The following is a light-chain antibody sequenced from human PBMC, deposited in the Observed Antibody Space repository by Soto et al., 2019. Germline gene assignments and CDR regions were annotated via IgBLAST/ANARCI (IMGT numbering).Light chain of an antibody. Sequence: QSVLTQPASVSGSPGQSITISCTGTSSDVGGYNSVSWYQQHPGKAPKLLIYEVSNRPSGFSNRFSVSKSGNTASLTISGLQAEDEADYYCSSYAGSSTLVFGTGTKVTVL. CDR1: SSDVGGYNS. CDR2: EVS. V-gene: IGLV2-14*01. CDR3: SSYAGSSTLV. J-gene: IGLJ1*01.